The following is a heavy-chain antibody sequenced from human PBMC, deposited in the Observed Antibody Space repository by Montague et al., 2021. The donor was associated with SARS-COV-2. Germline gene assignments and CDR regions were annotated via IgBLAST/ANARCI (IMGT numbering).Heavy chain of an antibody. CDR2: IYYSGST. CDR1: GGSIRTSSYY. J-gene: IGHJ3*02. Sequence: SKTLSLTCTASGGSIRTSSYYWGWIRQPPGKGLDWIGSIYYSGSTYYNPSLKSRVTISVDTSKNQFSLKLSSVTAADTAVYYCAMRGGALDAFDIWGQGTMVIVSS. V-gene: IGHV4-39*01. D-gene: IGHD4-17*01. CDR3: AMRGGALDAFDI.